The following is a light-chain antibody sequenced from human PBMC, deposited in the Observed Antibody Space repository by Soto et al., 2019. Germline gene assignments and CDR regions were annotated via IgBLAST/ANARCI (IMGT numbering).Light chain of an antibody. CDR3: CSYAGSRTFVL. J-gene: IGLJ3*02. CDR1: SSDVGSYNL. V-gene: IGLV2-23*02. CDR2: EVT. Sequence: QYALTQPASVSGSPGQSITIYCTGTSSDVGSYNLVSWYQQHPGKAPKLMIYEVTKRPSGVSNRFSGSKSGNTASLTISGLQAEDEADYYCCSYAGSRTFVLFGGGTKLTVL.